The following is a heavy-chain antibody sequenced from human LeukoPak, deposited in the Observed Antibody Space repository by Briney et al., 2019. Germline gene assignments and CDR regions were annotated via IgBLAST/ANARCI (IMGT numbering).Heavy chain of an antibody. V-gene: IGHV1-18*01. CDR2: ISAYNGNT. CDR3: AAESIVVVDDAFDI. Sequence: SSVKVSCKASGGTFSSYAISWVRQAPGQGLEWMGWISAYNGNTNYAQKLQGRVTMTTDTSTSTAYMDLRSLRSDDTAVYYCAAESIVVVDDAFDIWGQGTMVTVSS. CDR1: GGTFSSYA. J-gene: IGHJ3*02. D-gene: IGHD3-22*01.